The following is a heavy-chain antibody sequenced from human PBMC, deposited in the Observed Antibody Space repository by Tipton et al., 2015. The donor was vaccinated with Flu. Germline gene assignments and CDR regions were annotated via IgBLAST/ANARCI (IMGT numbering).Heavy chain of an antibody. Sequence: SLRLSCAASGFTFSIYWMSWVRQAPGKGLEWVANIKQDGSEKNYVDSVTGRFTISRDNDKRSLYLQMNTLRAEDTAVYYCAREIPGGATNLDYWGQGTLVTVAS. D-gene: IGHD2-21*01. V-gene: IGHV3-7*03. CDR2: IKQDGSEK. CDR1: GFTFSIYW. CDR3: AREIPGGATNLDY. J-gene: IGHJ4*02.